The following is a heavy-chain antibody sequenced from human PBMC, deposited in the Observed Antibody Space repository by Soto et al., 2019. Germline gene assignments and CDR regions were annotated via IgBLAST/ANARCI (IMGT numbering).Heavy chain of an antibody. CDR1: GYTFTSYA. Sequence: ASVKVSCKASGYTFTSYAMHWVRQAPGQRLEWMGWINAGNGNTKYSQKFQGRVTITRDTSASTAYMELSSLRSEDTAVYYCARSPSPKNWFDPWGQGTLVTAPQ. J-gene: IGHJ5*02. CDR2: INAGNGNT. V-gene: IGHV1-3*01. CDR3: ARSPSPKNWFDP.